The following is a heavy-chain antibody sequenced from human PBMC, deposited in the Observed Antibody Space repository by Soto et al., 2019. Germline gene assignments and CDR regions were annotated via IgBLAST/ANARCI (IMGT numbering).Heavy chain of an antibody. CDR1: GDSVSRNSAA. J-gene: IGHJ6*03. Sequence: PSETLYLTYAISGDSVSRNSAAWNWIRLSPSRGLEWLARTYYRSRWYNDYAVSVRSRITVNPDTSKNQFSLQLTSVTPEDTAAYYCAGTTSHQWYYMDVWGKGTTVTVSS. V-gene: IGHV6-1*01. CDR3: AGTTSHQWYYMDV. CDR2: TYYRSRWYN. D-gene: IGHD1-7*01.